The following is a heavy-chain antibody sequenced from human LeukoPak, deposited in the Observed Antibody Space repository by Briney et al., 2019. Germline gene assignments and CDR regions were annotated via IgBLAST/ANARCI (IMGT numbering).Heavy chain of an antibody. J-gene: IGHJ4*02. D-gene: IGHD6-6*01. CDR1: GFSLSSYG. Sequence: PGGSLRLSCAASGFSLSSYGMHWVRQAPGKGLVWVSRINSDGSSTSYADSVRGRFSISRDNAKNTLYLQMNSLRAEDTAVYYCARGLSGYASSLGYWGQGTLVTVSA. V-gene: IGHV3-74*01. CDR3: ARGLSGYASSLGY. CDR2: INSDGSST.